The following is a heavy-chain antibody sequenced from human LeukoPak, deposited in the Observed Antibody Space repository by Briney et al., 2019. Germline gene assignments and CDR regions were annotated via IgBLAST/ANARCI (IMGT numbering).Heavy chain of an antibody. CDR2: IYPGDSDT. V-gene: IGHV5-51*01. J-gene: IGHJ4*02. CDR1: GYSFITYW. Sequence: GESLKISCKGSGYSFITYWIGWVRQMPGKGLEWMGIIYPGDSDTRYSPSFQGQVTISADKSISTAYLQWSSLTASDTAIYYCARQYSGSSSHFDYWGQGTPVTVSS. CDR3: ARQYSGSSSHFDY. D-gene: IGHD1-26*01.